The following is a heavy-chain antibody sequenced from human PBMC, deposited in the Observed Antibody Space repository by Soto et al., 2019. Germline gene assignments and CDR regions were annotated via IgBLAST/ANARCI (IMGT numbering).Heavy chain of an antibody. D-gene: IGHD5-18*01. V-gene: IGHV1-46*02. CDR1: GYPFNSYH. Sequence: QVQLVQSGAEVRKPGASVKLSCQTSGYPFNSYHMHWVRQAPGQGLEWMGVINPTEGRTRYSQKFQDRVTMTRDTSTSTVYMELSSLRSEDTAMYFCARGRENSFGYNWFDPWGQGTRVTVSS. CDR3: ARGRENSFGYNWFDP. CDR2: INPTEGRT. J-gene: IGHJ5*02.